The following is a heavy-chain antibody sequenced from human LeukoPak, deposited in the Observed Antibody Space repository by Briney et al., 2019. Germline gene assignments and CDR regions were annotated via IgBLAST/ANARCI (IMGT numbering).Heavy chain of an antibody. CDR3: AKGGYCSSTSCPHDY. J-gene: IGHJ4*02. CDR1: GFTFSSYA. D-gene: IGHD2-2*01. V-gene: IGHV3-23*01. Sequence: QSGGSLRLSCAASGFTFSSYAMSWVRQAPGKGLEWVSSIRGSGGGTYYADSVKGRFTISRDNSKNTLYLQMNSLRAEDTAVYSCAKGGYCSSTSCPHDYWGQGTLVNVS. CDR2: IRGSGGGT.